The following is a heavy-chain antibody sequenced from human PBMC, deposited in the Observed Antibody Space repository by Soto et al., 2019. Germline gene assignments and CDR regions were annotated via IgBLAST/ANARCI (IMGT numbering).Heavy chain of an antibody. CDR1: RFTFSSYW. D-gene: IGHD3-10*01. CDR3: VRARRFGESAIYYYYGMDV. CDR2: LNSDGSST. J-gene: IGHJ6*02. Sequence: EVQLVESGGGLVQPGGSLRLSCXXXRFTFSSYWMHWVRQAPGKGLVWVSRLNSDGSSTSYADSVKGRFTISRDNAKNTLYLQMHSLRAEDTAVYYCVRARRFGESAIYYYYGMDVWGQGTTVTVSS. V-gene: IGHV3-74*01.